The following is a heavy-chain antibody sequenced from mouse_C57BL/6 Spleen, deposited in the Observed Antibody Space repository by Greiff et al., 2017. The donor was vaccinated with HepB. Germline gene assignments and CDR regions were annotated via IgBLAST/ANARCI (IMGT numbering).Heavy chain of an antibody. CDR1: GYSITSGYS. CDR2: ISYDGSN. V-gene: IGHV3-6*01. CDR3: AREDTTVVADV. D-gene: IGHD1-1*01. J-gene: IGHJ1*03. Sequence: EVQLQQSGPGLVKPSQSLSLTCSVTGYSITSGYSWNWIRQFPGNKLEWMGYISYDGSNNYNPSLKNRISITRDTSKNQFFLKLNSVTTEDTATYYCAREDTTVVADVWGTGTTVTVSS.